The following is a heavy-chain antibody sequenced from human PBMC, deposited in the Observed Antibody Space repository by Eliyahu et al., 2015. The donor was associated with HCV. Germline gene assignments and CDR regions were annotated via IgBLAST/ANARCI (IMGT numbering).Heavy chain of an antibody. CDR1: GGSIXSSSXY. CDR2: IYYSGST. V-gene: IGHV4-39*01. D-gene: IGHD5-12*01. J-gene: IGHJ3*02. CDR3: ARPQSLIVATNDAFDI. Sequence: QLQLQESGPGLVKPSETLSLTCTVSGGSIXSSSXYWGWIRQPPGKGLEWIGGIYYSGSTYYNPSLKSRVTISVDTSKNQFSLKLSSVTAADTAVYYCARPQSLIVATNDAFDIWGQGTMVTVSS.